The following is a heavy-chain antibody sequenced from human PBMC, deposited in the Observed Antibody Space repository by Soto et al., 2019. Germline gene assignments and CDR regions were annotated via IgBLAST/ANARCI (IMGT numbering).Heavy chain of an antibody. Sequence: QVQLVESGGGVVQPGRSLRLSCAASGFTFSSYGMHWVRQAPGKGLEWVAVMSWDGSDEFYEETVKGRFTVSRDNSRNTLYLQMNSLRPEDTAVYECAKEGCSVGFWYGFDYWGQGTLVTVSS. D-gene: IGHD2-15*01. V-gene: IGHV3-30*18. CDR1: GFTFSSYG. CDR2: MSWDGSDE. CDR3: AKEGCSVGFWYGFDY. J-gene: IGHJ4*02.